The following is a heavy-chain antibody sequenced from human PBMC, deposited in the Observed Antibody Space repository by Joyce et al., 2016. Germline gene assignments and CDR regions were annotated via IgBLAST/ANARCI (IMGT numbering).Heavy chain of an antibody. CDR3: ARLNIAARRSFDF. D-gene: IGHD6-6*01. CDR1: GLAVGATY. V-gene: IGHV3-53*02. J-gene: IGHJ4*02. CDR2: IQNCGDR. Sequence: EVQLVETGGGLIQPGGSLRLSCAASGLAVGATYMGWVRRAPGKGLEWVSVIQNCGDRDYASFVKGRFTISRDNSKNTVYLQMNNLRVEDTAIYFCARLNIAARRSFDFWGQGTIVSVSS.